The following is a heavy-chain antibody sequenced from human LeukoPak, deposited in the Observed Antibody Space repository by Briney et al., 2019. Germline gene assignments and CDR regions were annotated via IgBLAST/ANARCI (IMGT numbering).Heavy chain of an antibody. V-gene: IGHV3-33*01. D-gene: IGHD2-2*01. CDR3: ARDSRAIVVVPAALHQDQLYYFDY. CDR1: GFTFSSYG. J-gene: IGHJ4*02. CDR2: IVYDGSNK. Sequence: QPGRSLRLSCAASGFTFSSYGMHWVRQAPGKGLEWVAVIVYDGSNKYYADYVKGRFTISRDNSKNKLYLEMNSLRAEDTAVYYCARDSRAIVVVPAALHQDQLYYFDYWGQGTLVTVSS.